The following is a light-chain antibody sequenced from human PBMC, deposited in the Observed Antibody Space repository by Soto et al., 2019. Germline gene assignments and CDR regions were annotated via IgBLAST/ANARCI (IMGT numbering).Light chain of an antibody. CDR1: QSVSSN. CDR2: GAS. Sequence: EIVMTQSPATLSVSPGERATLSCRASQSVSSNLAWYQQKPGQAPRLLIYGASTRATGIPARLSGSGSGTEFTLTISSLQSEDFAVYYCQQYNNWPPWTFGQGIKVEIK. CDR3: QQYNNWPPWT. J-gene: IGKJ1*01. V-gene: IGKV3-15*01.